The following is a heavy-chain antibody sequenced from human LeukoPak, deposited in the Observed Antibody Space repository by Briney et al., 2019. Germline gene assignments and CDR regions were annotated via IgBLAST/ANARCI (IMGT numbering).Heavy chain of an antibody. V-gene: IGHV1-69*04. Sequence: ASVKVSCKASGDNFSSYVITWVRQAPGQGLEWMGRIIPTLDVADFAQKFKGRVTITADKSTNTAHLELSSLRSEDTAVYYCTREGVYSPDPTSYHRLPFDFWGEGTVVIVSS. CDR3: TREGVYSPDPTSYHRLPFDF. CDR2: IIPTLDVA. J-gene: IGHJ3*01. CDR1: GDNFSSYV. D-gene: IGHD3-16*02.